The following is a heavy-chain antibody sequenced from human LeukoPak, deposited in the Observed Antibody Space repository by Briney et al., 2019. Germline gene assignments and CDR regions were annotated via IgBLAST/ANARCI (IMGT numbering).Heavy chain of an antibody. CDR1: GGSISSSSYY. CDR2: IYYSGST. V-gene: IGHV4-39*01. D-gene: IGHD2-2*01. CDR3: ARLHGDGVVPAATLDY. J-gene: IGHJ4*02. Sequence: ESSETLSLTCTVSGGSISSSSYYWGWIRQPPGKGLEWIGSIYYSGSTYYNPSLKSRVTISVDTSKNQFSLKLSSVTAADTAVYYCARLHGDGVVPAATLDYWGQGTLVTVSS.